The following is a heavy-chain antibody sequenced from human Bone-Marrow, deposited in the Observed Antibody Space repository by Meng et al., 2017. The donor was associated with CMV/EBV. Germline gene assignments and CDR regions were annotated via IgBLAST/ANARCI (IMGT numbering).Heavy chain of an antibody. D-gene: IGHD6-19*01. J-gene: IGHJ4*02. CDR1: GGSFSDYY. CDR2: INHSGST. Sequence: GSLRLSCAVYGGSFSDYYWTWIRQPPGKGLEWIGEINHSGSTNYNPSLKSRVTISVDTSKNQFSLKLSSVTAADTAVYFCARAQWLAYYFDYWGQGTLVTVSS. V-gene: IGHV4-34*01. CDR3: ARAQWLAYYFDY.